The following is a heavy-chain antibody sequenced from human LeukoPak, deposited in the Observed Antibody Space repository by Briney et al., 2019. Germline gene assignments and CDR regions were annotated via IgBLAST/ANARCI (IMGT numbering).Heavy chain of an antibody. Sequence: PGGSLRLSCAASGFTFSSYGMHWVRQAPGKGLEWVAVISYDGSNKYYADSVKGRFTISRDNSKNTLYLQMNSLRPEDTAVYYCARGATGHYYASGTYYQSYYFDYWGQGSLVTVSS. J-gene: IGHJ4*02. D-gene: IGHD3-10*01. CDR3: ARGATGHYYASGTYYQSYYFDY. CDR1: GFTFSSYG. CDR2: ISYDGSNK. V-gene: IGHV3-30*03.